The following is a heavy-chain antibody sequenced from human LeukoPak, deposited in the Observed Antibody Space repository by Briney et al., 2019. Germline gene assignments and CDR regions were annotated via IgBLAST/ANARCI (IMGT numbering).Heavy chain of an antibody. CDR3: AKGVGTSYHYHMDV. V-gene: IGHV3-9*03. CDR1: GFNFDEYA. Sequence: GRSLRLSCAACGFNFDEYAMHWVRQPPGKGLEWASGISWNSYDIGYADSVKGRFTISRDNAKNSLYLQMNSLRPEDMALYYCAKGVGTSYHYHMDVWGKGTTVIVSS. D-gene: IGHD1-26*01. CDR2: ISWNSYDI. J-gene: IGHJ6*03.